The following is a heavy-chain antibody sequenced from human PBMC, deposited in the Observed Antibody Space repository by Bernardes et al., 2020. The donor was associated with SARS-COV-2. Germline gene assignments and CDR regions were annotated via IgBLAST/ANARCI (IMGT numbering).Heavy chain of an antibody. D-gene: IGHD1-20*01. J-gene: IGHJ4*02. CDR3: AGDNWTPDY. Sequence: SETLSLTCTVSGYSISSGYYYCWILRPPGRTLEWFGSIYRSRQTYYYPSLNSRVTISVDMSKKQLSLKLPSVTAADTAVYYYAGDNWTPDYWGQGYLVTVSS. CDR1: GYSISSGYY. CDR2: IYRSRQT. V-gene: IGHV4-38-2*02.